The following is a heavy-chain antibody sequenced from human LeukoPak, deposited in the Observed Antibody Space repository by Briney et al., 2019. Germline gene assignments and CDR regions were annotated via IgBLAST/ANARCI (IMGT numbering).Heavy chain of an antibody. CDR2: INPNSGGT. CDR1: GYTFTGYH. CDR3: ARSGGYCSSTSCQREVGDFDY. D-gene: IGHD2-2*01. J-gene: IGHJ4*02. Sequence: ASVKVSCKASGYTFTGYHMHWVRQAPGQGLEWMGWINPNSGGTNYAQKFQGRVTMTRDTSISTAYMELSRLRSDDTAVYYCARSGGYCSSTSCQREVGDFDYWGQGTLVTVSS. V-gene: IGHV1-2*02.